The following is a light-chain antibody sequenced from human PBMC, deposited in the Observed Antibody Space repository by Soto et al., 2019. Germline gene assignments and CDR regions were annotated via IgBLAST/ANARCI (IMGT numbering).Light chain of an antibody. J-gene: IGKJ5*01. Sequence: IVMPQSPSTLSVSPGERSALSCRASQSVSSNLAWYQQKPGQAPRLLIYGASTRATGIPARFSGSGSGTEFTLTISSLQSEDFAVYYCQQHNNWPPWTFGQGTRLEIK. CDR2: GAS. CDR3: QQHNNWPPWT. CDR1: QSVSSN. V-gene: IGKV3-15*01.